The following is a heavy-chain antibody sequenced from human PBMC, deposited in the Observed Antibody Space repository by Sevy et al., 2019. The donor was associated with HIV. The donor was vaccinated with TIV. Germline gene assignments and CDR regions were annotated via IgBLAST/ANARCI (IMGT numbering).Heavy chain of an antibody. CDR3: ARAAWVDAFDI. D-gene: IGHD2-2*01. J-gene: IGHJ3*02. Sequence: GVSLRLSCAASGFTFSSYWMSWVRQAPGKGLEWVANIKQDGSEKYYVDSVKGRFTISRDNAKNSLYLQMNSLRAEDTAVYYCARAAWVDAFDIWGQGTMVTVSS. CDR1: GFTFSSYW. V-gene: IGHV3-7*01. CDR2: IKQDGSEK.